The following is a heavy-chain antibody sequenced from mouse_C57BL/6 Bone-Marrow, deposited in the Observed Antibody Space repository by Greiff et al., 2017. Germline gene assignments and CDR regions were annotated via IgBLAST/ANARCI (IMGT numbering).Heavy chain of an antibody. Sequence: QVQLQQSGAELARPGASVKLSCKASGYTFTSYGISWVKQRTGQGLEWIGEFYPRSGNTYYNEKFKGKATLTADKSSSTAYMELRSLTSEDSAVYFCERSDSSGYDYAMDYWGQGTSVTVSS. CDR3: ERSDSSGYDYAMDY. CDR2: FYPRSGNT. D-gene: IGHD3-2*01. CDR1: GYTFTSYG. V-gene: IGHV1-81*01. J-gene: IGHJ4*01.